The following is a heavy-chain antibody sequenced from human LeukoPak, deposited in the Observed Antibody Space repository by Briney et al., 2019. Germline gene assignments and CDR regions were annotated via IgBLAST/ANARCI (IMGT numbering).Heavy chain of an antibody. CDR1: GYTFTGYY. CDR2: INPNSGGT. D-gene: IGHD3-22*01. Sequence: GASVKVSCKASGYTFTGYYMHWVRQAPGQGLEWMGWINPNSGGTNYAQKFQGRVTMTRDTSISTAYMELSRLRSDDTAVYYCARDLPLDSSGYYLDWGQGTLVTVSS. CDR3: ARDLPLDSSGYYLD. V-gene: IGHV1-2*02. J-gene: IGHJ4*02.